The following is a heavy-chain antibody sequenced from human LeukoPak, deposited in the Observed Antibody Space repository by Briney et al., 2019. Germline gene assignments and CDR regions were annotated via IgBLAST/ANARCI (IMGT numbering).Heavy chain of an antibody. J-gene: IGHJ4*02. CDR2: INHSGST. Sequence: SETLSLTCAVYGGSFSGYYWSWIRQPPGMGLEWIGEINHSGSTNYNPSLKSRVTISVDTSKNQFSLKLSSVTAADTAVYYCARGRPVDYWGQGTLVTVSS. CDR3: ARGRPVDY. CDR1: GGSFSGYY. V-gene: IGHV4-34*01.